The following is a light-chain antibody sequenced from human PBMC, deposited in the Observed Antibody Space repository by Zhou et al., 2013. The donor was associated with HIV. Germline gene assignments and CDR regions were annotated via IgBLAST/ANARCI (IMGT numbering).Light chain of an antibody. CDR3: QQYSSYPPYS. CDR1: QGISSY. J-gene: IGKJ2*03. Sequence: DIQLTQSPSSLSASVGDRVTITCRVSQGISSYLNWYRQKPGKVPKLLIYAASSLQSGVPSRFSGSGSGADFTLTISSLQPEDFATYYCQQYSSYPPYSFGQGTKLEIK. CDR2: AAS. V-gene: IGKV1-39*01.